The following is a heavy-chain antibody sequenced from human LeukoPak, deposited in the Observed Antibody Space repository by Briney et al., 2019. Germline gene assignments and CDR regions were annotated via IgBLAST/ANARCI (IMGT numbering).Heavy chain of an antibody. Sequence: GGSLRLSCAASGFTFSGSAMHWVRQASGKGLEWVGRIRSKANSYATAYAASVKGRFTISRDDSKNTAYLQMNSLRVDDTAVYCCARRDIVVIVSASDYWGQGTLVTVSS. D-gene: IGHD2-15*01. J-gene: IGHJ4*02. V-gene: IGHV3-73*01. CDR2: IRSKANSYAT. CDR1: GFTFSGSA. CDR3: ARRDIVVIVSASDY.